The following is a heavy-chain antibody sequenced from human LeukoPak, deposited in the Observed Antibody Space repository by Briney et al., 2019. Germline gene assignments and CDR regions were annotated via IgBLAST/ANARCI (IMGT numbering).Heavy chain of an antibody. CDR3: AREPYCSDGSCSSEPLDY. J-gene: IGHJ4*02. D-gene: IGHD2-15*01. CDR2: GIPIFCTA. CDR1: GGTFSSYA. V-gene: IGHV1-69*01. Sequence: ASVKVSCKASGGTFSSYAISWVRQAPGQGLEGMGGGIPIFCTANYAQKFQGRGTITAGESTSTVYMELSSLRSQDTAVYYCAREPYCSDGSCSSEPLDYWGQGTLVTVSS.